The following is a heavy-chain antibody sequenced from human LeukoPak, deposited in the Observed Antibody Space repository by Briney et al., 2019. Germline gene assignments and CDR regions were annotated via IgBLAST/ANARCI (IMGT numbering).Heavy chain of an antibody. CDR1: GGSISSYY. J-gene: IGHJ6*03. V-gene: IGHV4-59*01. CDR3: ARLQLAPYYYMDV. Sequence: SETLSLTCTVSGGSISSYYWSWIRQPPGKGLEWIGYIYYSGSTNYNPSLKSRVTISVDTSKNQFSLKLSSVTAADTAVYYCARLQLAPYYYMDVWGKGTTVTVSS. CDR2: IYYSGST. D-gene: IGHD6-6*01.